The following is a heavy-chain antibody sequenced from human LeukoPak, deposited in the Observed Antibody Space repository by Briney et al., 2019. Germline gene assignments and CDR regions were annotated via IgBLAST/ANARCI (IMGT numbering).Heavy chain of an antibody. CDR2: ISWNSGSI. J-gene: IGHJ4*02. Sequence: GGSLRLSCAASGFTFDDYAMHWVRQAPGKGLEWVSGISWNSGSIGYADSVKGRFTISRDNAKNSLYLQMNSLRAEDTALYYCAKEHEYYYDSSGYPYWGQGTLATVSS. V-gene: IGHV3-9*01. D-gene: IGHD3-22*01. CDR3: AKEHEYYYDSSGYPY. CDR1: GFTFDDYA.